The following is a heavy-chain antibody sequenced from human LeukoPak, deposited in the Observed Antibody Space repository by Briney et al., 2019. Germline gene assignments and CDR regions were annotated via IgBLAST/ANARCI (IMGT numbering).Heavy chain of an antibody. Sequence: SETLSLTCTVSGGSISSYYWSWIRQPPGEGLEWIGYIYYSGSTNYNPSLKSRVTMSVDTSKNQFSLKLNSVTAADTAVYYCARVGVRGWPHWFDPWGQGTLVTVSS. V-gene: IGHV4-59*12. J-gene: IGHJ5*02. CDR1: GGSISSYY. D-gene: IGHD6-19*01. CDR2: IYYSGST. CDR3: ARVGVRGWPHWFDP.